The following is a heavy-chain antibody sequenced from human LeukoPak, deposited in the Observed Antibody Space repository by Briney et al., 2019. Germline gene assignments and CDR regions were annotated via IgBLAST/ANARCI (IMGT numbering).Heavy chain of an antibody. CDR3: ARDQHRRIVVVNSLTE. V-gene: IGHV1-18*01. CDR2: ISGYNGYT. CDR1: GYTFTSYG. Sequence: GASVKVSCKTSGYTFTSYGISWVRQAPGQGLEWMGWISGYNGYTTYAQKLQGRVTMTTDTSTSTAYMELRSLRSDDTAVYYCARDQHRRIVVVNSLTEWGQGTLVTVSS. J-gene: IGHJ4*02. D-gene: IGHD3-22*01.